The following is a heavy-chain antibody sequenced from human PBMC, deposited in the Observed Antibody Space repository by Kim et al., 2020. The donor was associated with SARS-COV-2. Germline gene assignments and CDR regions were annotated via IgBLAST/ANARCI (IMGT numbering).Heavy chain of an antibody. J-gene: IGHJ5*02. CDR3: ARSLMGIAARPVFWFDP. V-gene: IGHV4-39*01. D-gene: IGHD6-6*01. Sequence: LKSRVTISVDTSKNQFSLKLSSVTAADTAVYYCARSLMGIAARPVFWFDPWGQGTLVTVSS.